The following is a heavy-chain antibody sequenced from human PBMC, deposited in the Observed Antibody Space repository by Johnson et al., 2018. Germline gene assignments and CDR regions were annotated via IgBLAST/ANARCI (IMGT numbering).Heavy chain of an antibody. J-gene: IGHJ6*04. CDR2: INWTGGHT. Sequence: VQLVQSGGGLVQXGGSXRLXCAASGFTFDDYGMSWVRQAPGKGLEWVSTINWTGGHTGYGDSVQGRFPISRDNAKNSLYLQMNSLRAEDTAVYYGARGRRGTTVDVYGMDVWGKGTTVTVSS. V-gene: IGHV3-20*04. D-gene: IGHD4-23*01. CDR3: ARGRRGTTVDVYGMDV. CDR1: GFTFDDYG.